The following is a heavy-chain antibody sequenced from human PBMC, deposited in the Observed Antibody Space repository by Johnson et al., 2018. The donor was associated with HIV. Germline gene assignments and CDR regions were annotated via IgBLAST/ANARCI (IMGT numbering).Heavy chain of an antibody. V-gene: IGHV3-48*03. CDR2: TSGSGSTI. J-gene: IGHJ3*02. D-gene: IGHD6-13*01. Sequence: VQLVESGGGLVQPGGSLRLSCAASGFTFDDYAMHWVRQAPGKGLEWVSGTSGSGSTIYYADSVKGRFTISRDNAKNSLYLQMNSLRAEDTAVYYCARFRVQAAAGRGDAFDIWGQGTMVTVSS. CDR3: ARFRVQAAAGRGDAFDI. CDR1: GFTFDDYA.